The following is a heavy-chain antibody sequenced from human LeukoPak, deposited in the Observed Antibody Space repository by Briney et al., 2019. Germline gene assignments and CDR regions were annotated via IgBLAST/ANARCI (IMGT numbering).Heavy chain of an antibody. D-gene: IGHD6-13*01. J-gene: IGHJ4*02. V-gene: IGHV3-23*01. CDR2: ISGSGGST. Sequence: GGSLRLSCAASGFTFSSYAMSWVRQAPGKGLEWVSAISGSGGSTYYADSVKGRFTISRDNSKNTLYLQMNSLRAEDTAVYYCAKPHSSSWYSWVDYWGQGTLVTVSS. CDR3: AKPHSSSWYSWVDY. CDR1: GFTFSSYA.